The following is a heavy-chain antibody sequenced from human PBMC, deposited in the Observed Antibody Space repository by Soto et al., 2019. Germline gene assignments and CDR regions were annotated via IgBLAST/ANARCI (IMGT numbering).Heavy chain of an antibody. J-gene: IGHJ6*02. CDR1: GGSISSSSYY. D-gene: IGHD2-21*01. Sequence: SETLSLTCTVSGGSISSSSYYWGWIRQPPGKGLEWIGSIFYSGTTYYNPSLKSRVTISVDTSKNQFSLKLSSVTAADTAVYYCAASCVGCGGFNYYGMDVWGQGTTVTVSS. CDR3: AASCVGCGGFNYYGMDV. CDR2: IFYSGTT. V-gene: IGHV4-39*07.